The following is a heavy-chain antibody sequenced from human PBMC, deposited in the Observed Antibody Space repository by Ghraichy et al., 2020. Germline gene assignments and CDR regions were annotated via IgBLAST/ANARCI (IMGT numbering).Heavy chain of an antibody. Sequence: SETLSLTCAVSGGSISSGGYTWNWIRQSPGEGLEWIGYIVHSGSTYYNPSLQSRVTISVDRSKNQFSLKVTSMTAADTAVYYCVREAGYYFDHWGQGTLVTVST. V-gene: IGHV4-30-2*06. J-gene: IGHJ4*02. CDR2: IVHSGST. CDR1: GGSISSGGYT. D-gene: IGHD6-13*01. CDR3: VREAGYYFDH.